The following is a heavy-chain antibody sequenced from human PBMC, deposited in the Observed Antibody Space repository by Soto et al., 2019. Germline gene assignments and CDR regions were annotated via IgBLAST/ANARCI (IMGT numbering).Heavy chain of an antibody. Sequence: GGSLRLSCAASGFTFSSYAMSWVRQAPGKGLKRVSAISGSGGSTYYADSVKGRFTISRDNSKNTLYLQMNSLRAEDTAVYYCAKDFPDGVYWHDYYYYGMDVWGQGTSVTVSS. CDR2: ISGSGGST. V-gene: IGHV3-23*01. D-gene: IGHD4-17*01. CDR1: GFTFSSYA. J-gene: IGHJ6*02. CDR3: AKDFPDGVYWHDYYYYGMDV.